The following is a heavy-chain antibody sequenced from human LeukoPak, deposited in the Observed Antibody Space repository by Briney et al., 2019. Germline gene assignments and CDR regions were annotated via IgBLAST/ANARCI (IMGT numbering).Heavy chain of an antibody. CDR3: ARARTAYAFDI. Sequence: PGGSLRLSCAASGFTFSSYSMNWVRQAPGEGLEWVSSISSSSSYIYYADSVKGRFTISRDNAKNSLYLQMNSLRAEDTAVYYCARARTAYAFDIWGQGTMVTVSS. CDR2: ISSSSSYI. V-gene: IGHV3-21*01. CDR1: GFTFSSYS. J-gene: IGHJ3*02. D-gene: IGHD1-1*01.